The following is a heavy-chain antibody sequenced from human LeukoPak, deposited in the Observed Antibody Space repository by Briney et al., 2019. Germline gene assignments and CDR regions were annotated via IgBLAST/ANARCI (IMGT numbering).Heavy chain of an antibody. CDR2: ISYDGSNK. CDR3: ARIPSGSYFYYYYYMDV. V-gene: IGHV3-30*03. J-gene: IGHJ6*03. D-gene: IGHD1-26*01. CDR1: GFTFSSYG. Sequence: GRSLRLSCAASGFTFSSYGMHWVRQAPGKGLEWVAVISYDGSNKYYADSVKGRFTISRDNSKNTLYLQMNSLRAEDTAVYYCARIPSGSYFYYYYYMDVWGKGTTVTVSS.